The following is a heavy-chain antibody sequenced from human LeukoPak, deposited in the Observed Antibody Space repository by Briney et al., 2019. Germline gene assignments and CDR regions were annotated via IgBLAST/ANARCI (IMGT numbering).Heavy chain of an antibody. CDR2: ISYDGNTK. D-gene: IGHD2-2*01. Sequence: GRSLRLSCAASGFTFRIYAMHWVRRAPGKGLEWVAVISYDGNTKYYADSVEGRFTIFRDNSKDTLYLEMHSLRAEDTAMYYCARGYCGSDSCYGDYYYYGMDVWGQGTTVTVSS. J-gene: IGHJ6*02. V-gene: IGHV3-30*04. CDR3: ARGYCGSDSCYGDYYYYGMDV. CDR1: GFTFRIYA.